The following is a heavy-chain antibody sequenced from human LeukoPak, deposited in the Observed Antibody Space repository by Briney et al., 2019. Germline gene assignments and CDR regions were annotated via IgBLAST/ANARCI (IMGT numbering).Heavy chain of an antibody. CDR1: GGSISSSNW. CDR3: ATRGRGYYGSGSPFDY. D-gene: IGHD3-10*01. V-gene: IGHV4-4*02. J-gene: IGHJ4*02. CDR2: IYHSGST. Sequence: SGTLSLTCAVSGGSISSSNWWSWVRQPPGKGLEWIGEIYHSGSTNYNPSLKSRVTISVDKSKNQFSLKLSSVTAADTAVYYCATRGRGYYGSGSPFDYWGQGTLVTVSS.